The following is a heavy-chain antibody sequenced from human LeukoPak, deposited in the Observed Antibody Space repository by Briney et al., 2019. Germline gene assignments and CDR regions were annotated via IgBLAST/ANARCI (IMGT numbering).Heavy chain of an antibody. CDR3: AKDGNYAHFDY. J-gene: IGHJ4*02. CDR2: ISYDGSNK. CDR1: GFTFSSYG. V-gene: IGHV3-30*18. D-gene: IGHD1-7*01. Sequence: GRSLRLSCAASGFTFSSYGMHWVRQAPGKGLEWVAVISYDGSNKYYADSVKGRFTISRDNSKNTLYLQMNSLRAEDTAVYYCAKDGNYAHFDYWGQETLVTVSS.